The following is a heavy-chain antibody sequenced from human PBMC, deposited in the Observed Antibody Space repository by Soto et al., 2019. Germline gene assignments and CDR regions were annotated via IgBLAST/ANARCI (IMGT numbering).Heavy chain of an antibody. D-gene: IGHD1-1*01. J-gene: IGHJ4*02. CDR1: GFSLSTSGVG. Sequence: QITLKESGPPLVKPTQTLTLTCAFSGFSLSTSGVGVSWTRQPRGKALEGLGVIYWEDSKHYSPSRRSRLTITKATSKNHLVLTMTTIDPMDAVTYYCPPKGPEHWPLDYWGQGTPVTVSS. CDR2: IYWEDSK. V-gene: IGHV2-5*02. CDR3: PPKGPEHWPLDY.